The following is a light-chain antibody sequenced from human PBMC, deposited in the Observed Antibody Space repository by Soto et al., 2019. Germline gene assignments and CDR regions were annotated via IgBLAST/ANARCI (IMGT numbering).Light chain of an antibody. CDR2: GST. CDR3: HSYDSSLSVV. J-gene: IGLJ2*01. Sequence: QSVLTQPPSVSGAPGQRVTISCTGSSSNIGAGYDVHWYQQLPGTAPKVLIYGSTNRPSGVPERFSGSKFGTSASLAITGLQAEDEADYYCHSYDSSLSVVFGGGTKLTVL. CDR1: SSNIGAGYD. V-gene: IGLV1-40*01.